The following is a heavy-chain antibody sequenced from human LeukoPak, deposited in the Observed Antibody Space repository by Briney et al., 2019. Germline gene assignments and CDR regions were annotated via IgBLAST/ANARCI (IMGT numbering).Heavy chain of an antibody. CDR2: SSGSGGST. CDR1: GFTFSSYA. V-gene: IGHV3-23*01. CDR3: AKMYYDNSGRFDY. J-gene: IGHJ4*02. D-gene: IGHD3-22*01. Sequence: GGPLRLSCAASGFTFSSYAMSWVRQAPGKGLEWVSASSGSGGSTYYADPVKGRFTISRDNSKNTLYLQMNSLRAEDTAVYSCAKMYYDNSGRFDYWGQGTLVTVSS.